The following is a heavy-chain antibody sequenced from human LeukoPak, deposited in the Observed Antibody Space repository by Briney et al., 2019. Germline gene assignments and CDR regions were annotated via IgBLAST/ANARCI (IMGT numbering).Heavy chain of an antibody. J-gene: IGHJ2*01. CDR2: ISGSGGRT. Sequence: PGGSLRLSCEVSGFSVNDGWMNRVRQAPGKGLEWVSSISGSGGRTFFADSVKGRFTVSRDSSVFLQMESLRAEDTALYYCAQSTSMRYFFDLWGRGTLVTVSS. V-gene: IGHV3-23*01. CDR1: GFSVNDGW. D-gene: IGHD2/OR15-2a*01. CDR3: AQSTSMRYFFDL.